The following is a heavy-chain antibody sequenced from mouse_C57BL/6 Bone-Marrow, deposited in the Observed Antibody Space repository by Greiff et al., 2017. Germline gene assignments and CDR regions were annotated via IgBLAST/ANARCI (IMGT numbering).Heavy chain of an antibody. Sequence: QVQLQQPGAELVKPGASVKMSCKASGYTFTSYWITWVKQRPGQGLEWIGDIYPGSGSTNYNEKFKGKATLTADKSSSTAYMQLSSLTSEDSAVYCCARKDYDYDGYAMDYWGQGTSVTVSS. V-gene: IGHV1-55*01. J-gene: IGHJ4*01. D-gene: IGHD2-4*01. CDR2: IYPGSGST. CDR3: ARKDYDYDGYAMDY. CDR1: GYTFTSYW.